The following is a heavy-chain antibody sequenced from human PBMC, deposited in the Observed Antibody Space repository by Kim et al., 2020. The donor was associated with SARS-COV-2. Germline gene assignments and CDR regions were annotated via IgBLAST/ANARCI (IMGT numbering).Heavy chain of an antibody. CDR3: ARGVSPPRPYCSSTSCYVGWVAAAAHGGPYYFDY. CDR2: INHSGST. CDR1: GGSFSGYY. Sequence: SETLSLTCAVYGGSFSGYYWSWIRQPPGKGLEWIGEINHSGSTNYNPSLKSRVTISVDTSKNQFSLKLSSVTAADTAVYYCARGVSPPRPYCSSTSCYVGWVAAAAHGGPYYFDYWGQGTLVTVSS. D-gene: IGHD2-2*01. J-gene: IGHJ4*02. V-gene: IGHV4-34*01.